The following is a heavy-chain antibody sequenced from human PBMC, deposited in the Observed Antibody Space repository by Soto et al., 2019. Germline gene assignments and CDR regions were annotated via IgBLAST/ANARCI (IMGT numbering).Heavy chain of an antibody. J-gene: IGHJ4*02. V-gene: IGHV4-4*02. CDR1: GGSISSSNL. Sequence: TSETLSLTCAVSGGSISSSNLWSCVRQPPGKGLEWIGEIYHSGSTNYNPSLKSRITISVDKSKNQFSLKLSSVTAADTAVYYCARWGCSSTSCYGMAYWGQGTLVTVYS. CDR3: ARWGCSSTSCYGMAY. D-gene: IGHD2-2*01. CDR2: IYHSGST.